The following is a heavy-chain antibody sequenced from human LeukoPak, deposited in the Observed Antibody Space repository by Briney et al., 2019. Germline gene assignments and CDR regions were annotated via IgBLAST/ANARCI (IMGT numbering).Heavy chain of an antibody. CDR1: GGSISSYY. D-gene: IGHD4-17*01. CDR2: IYYSGST. CDR3: ARLHGDYLFYGFDY. Sequence: SETLSLTCTVSGGSISSYYWSWIRKRPGKGLEWFGYIYYSGSTNYNPALKSRVTISVDTSKNQFALKLSSVTAADTAVYYCARLHGDYLFYGFDYWGQGTLVTVSS. V-gene: IGHV4-59*01. J-gene: IGHJ4*02.